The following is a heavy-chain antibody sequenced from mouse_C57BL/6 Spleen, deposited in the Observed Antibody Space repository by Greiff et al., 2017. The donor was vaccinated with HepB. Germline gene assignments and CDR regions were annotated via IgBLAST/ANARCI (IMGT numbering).Heavy chain of an antibody. CDR1: GYAFSSYW. Sequence: QVQLQQSGAELVKPGASVKISCKASGYAFSSYWMNWVKQRPGKGLEWIGQIYPGDGDTNYNGKFKGKATLTADKSSSKAYMQLSSLTSEDSAVYFCARGYGYDDFDYWGQGTTLTVSS. J-gene: IGHJ2*01. CDR3: ARGYGYDDFDY. V-gene: IGHV1-80*01. D-gene: IGHD2-2*01. CDR2: IYPGDGDT.